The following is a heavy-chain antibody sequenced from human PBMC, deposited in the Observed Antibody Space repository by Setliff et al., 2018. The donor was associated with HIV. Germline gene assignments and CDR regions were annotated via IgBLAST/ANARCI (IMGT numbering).Heavy chain of an antibody. J-gene: IGHJ3*02. CDR2: IRSKAYGGTT. Sequence: GESLKISCKGSGYSFPNYWIGWVRQMPGKGLEWVGFIRSKAYGGTTEYAASVKGRFTISRDDSKSIAYLQMNSLKTEDTAVYYCTRDRWGYYDRPDAFDIWGQGTMVTVSS. CDR3: TRDRWGYYDRPDAFDI. V-gene: IGHV3-49*02. CDR1: GYSFPNYW. D-gene: IGHD3-22*01.